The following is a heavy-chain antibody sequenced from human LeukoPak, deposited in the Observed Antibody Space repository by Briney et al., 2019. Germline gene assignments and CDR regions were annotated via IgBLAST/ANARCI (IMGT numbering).Heavy chain of an antibody. Sequence: SETLSLTCTVSGGSISSYYWSWIRQPPGKGLEWSGNIYYSGSTNYNPSLKTRVTISIDTSKNEFSLKLSSVTAADTAVYYCARETIDITVIVVIRMGDAFDIWGQGTMVTVSS. CDR3: ARETIDITVIVVIRMGDAFDI. CDR2: IYYSGST. CDR1: GGSISSYY. V-gene: IGHV4-59*12. J-gene: IGHJ3*02. D-gene: IGHD3-22*01.